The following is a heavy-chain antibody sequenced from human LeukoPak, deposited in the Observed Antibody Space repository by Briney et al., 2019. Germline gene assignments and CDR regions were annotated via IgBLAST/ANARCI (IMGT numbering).Heavy chain of an antibody. J-gene: IGHJ4*02. CDR2: ISSSSLYI. Sequence: GGSLRLSCTASGFTFSNYNMNWVRQAPGKGLEWVSSISSSSLYIYYTDSVKGRFTIFRDNAKDSVYLQMNSLRAEDTAVYYCTRDITNGASPGDYWGQGTLVTVPS. V-gene: IGHV3-21*01. CDR1: GFTFSNYN. D-gene: IGHD4-17*01. CDR3: TRDITNGASPGDY.